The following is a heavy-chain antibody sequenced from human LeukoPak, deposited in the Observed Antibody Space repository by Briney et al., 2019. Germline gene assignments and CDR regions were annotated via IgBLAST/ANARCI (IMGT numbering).Heavy chain of an antibody. J-gene: IGHJ4*02. CDR1: GFTVSSNY. CDR3: AKEAAAVRFTPNFDY. V-gene: IGHV3-53*05. D-gene: IGHD6-13*01. Sequence: SGGSLRLSCAASGFTVSSNYMSWVRQAPGKGLEWVSVIYSGGSTYYADSVKGRFTISRDNSKNTLYLQMNSLRAEDTAVYYCAKEAAAVRFTPNFDYWGQGTLVTVSS. CDR2: IYSGGST.